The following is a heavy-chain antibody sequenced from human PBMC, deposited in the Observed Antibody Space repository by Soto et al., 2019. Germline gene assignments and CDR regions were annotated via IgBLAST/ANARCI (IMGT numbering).Heavy chain of an antibody. CDR3: TGKPRGGCVDY. CDR1: GYTFTSYG. J-gene: IGHJ4*02. D-gene: IGHD6-19*01. CDR2: ISPSNGNT. V-gene: IGHV1-18*01. Sequence: QVQLVQSGAEVKKPGASVKVSCKASGYTFTSYGISWVRQAPGQGREWMGWISPSNGNTHYAQKLQGRVTMTTDTSTSRGVLELTALRSDDTAVYYCTGKPRGGCVDYWGQGTLVTVSS.